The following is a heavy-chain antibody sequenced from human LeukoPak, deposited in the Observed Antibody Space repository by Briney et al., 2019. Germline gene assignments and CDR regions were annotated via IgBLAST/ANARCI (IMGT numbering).Heavy chain of an antibody. CDR2: ISGSGGST. Sequence: GGSLRLSCAASGFTFSSYAMSWVRQAPGKGLEWVSAISGSGGSTYYADSVKGRFTISRDNSKNTVYLQMNSLRAEDTAVYYCAKERESSGWYEGGFDYWGQGTLVTVSS. D-gene: IGHD6-19*01. J-gene: IGHJ4*02. CDR3: AKERESSGWYEGGFDY. V-gene: IGHV3-23*01. CDR1: GFTFSSYA.